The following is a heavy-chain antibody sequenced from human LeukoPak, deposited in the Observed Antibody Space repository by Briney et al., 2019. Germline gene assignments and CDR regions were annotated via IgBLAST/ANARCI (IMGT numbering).Heavy chain of an antibody. CDR2: IYYSGNT. D-gene: IGHD3-10*01. CDR1: GGSISSGGYY. J-gene: IGHJ6*03. Sequence: SQTLSLTCAVSGGSISSGGYYWSWIRQHPGKGLEWIGDIYYSGNTHYNPSLKSRIMISVDASQNQLTLKLSSVTAADTAVYYCVRESFGNLQVIPSSHYMDVWGKGITVIVSS. CDR3: VRESFGNLQVIPSSHYMDV. V-gene: IGHV4-31*11.